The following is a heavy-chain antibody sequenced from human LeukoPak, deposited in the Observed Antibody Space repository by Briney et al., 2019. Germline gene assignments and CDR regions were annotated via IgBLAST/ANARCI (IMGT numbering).Heavy chain of an antibody. Sequence: ASVKVSCKASGYTFTNYAMNWVRQAPGQGLEWMGWMNPNSGNTGYAQKFQGRVTMTGNTSISTAYMELSSLRSEDTAVYYCARGSSHSYDILTGYADYWGQGTLVTVSS. CDR1: GYTFTNYA. D-gene: IGHD3-9*01. V-gene: IGHV1-8*01. CDR2: MNPNSGNT. CDR3: ARGSSHSYDILTGYADY. J-gene: IGHJ4*02.